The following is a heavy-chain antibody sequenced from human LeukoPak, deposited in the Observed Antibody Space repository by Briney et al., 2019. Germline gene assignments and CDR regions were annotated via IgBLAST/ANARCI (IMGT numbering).Heavy chain of an antibody. V-gene: IGHV3-20*04. CDR1: GFTLDDYG. CDR2: INTDGSST. Sequence: PGGSLRLSCAVSGFTLDDYGMSWVRQAPGKGLEWVSRINTDGSSTSYVDSVKGRFTISRDNAKNTLYLQMNSLRAEDTAVYYCARDFLHLGGWGQGTMVTVSS. D-gene: IGHD3-16*01. CDR3: ARDFLHLGG. J-gene: IGHJ3*01.